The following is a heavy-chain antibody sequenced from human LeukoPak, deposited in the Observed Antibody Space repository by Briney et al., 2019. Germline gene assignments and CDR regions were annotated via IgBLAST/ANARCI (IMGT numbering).Heavy chain of an antibody. CDR3: ARGKNGDLSYYFDY. D-gene: IGHD4-17*01. J-gene: IGHJ4*02. Sequence: GRSLRLSCAASGFAFSSYAMHWVRQAPGKGLEWVAVISYDGSNKYYADSVKGRFTISRDNSKNTLYLQMNSLRAEDTAVYYCARGKNGDLSYYFDYWGKGTLVTVSS. V-gene: IGHV3-30*16. CDR2: ISYDGSNK. CDR1: GFAFSSYA.